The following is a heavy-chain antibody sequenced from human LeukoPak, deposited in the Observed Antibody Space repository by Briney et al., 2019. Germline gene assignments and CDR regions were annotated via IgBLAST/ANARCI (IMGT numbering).Heavy chain of an antibody. CDR2: IYYSGST. Sequence: SETLSLTCTVSGGSISSYYWSWIRQPPGKGLEWIGYIYYSGSTNYNPSLKSRVTISVDTSKNQFSLKLSSVTAADTAVYYCARVTRDPGSYWYAFDIWGQGTMVTVSS. CDR1: GGSISSYY. CDR3: ARVTRDPGSYWYAFDI. D-gene: IGHD3-10*01. V-gene: IGHV4-59*08. J-gene: IGHJ3*02.